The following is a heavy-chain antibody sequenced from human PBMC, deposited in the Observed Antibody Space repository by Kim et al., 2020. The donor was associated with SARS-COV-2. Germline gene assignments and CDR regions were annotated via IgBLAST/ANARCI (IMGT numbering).Heavy chain of an antibody. Sequence: GGSLRLSCAASGFTFDDYAMHWVRQAPGKGLEWVSGISWNSGSIGYADSVKGRFTISRDNAKNSLYLQMNSLRAEDTALYYCAKDTQYWPAPNFDYWGQGTLVTVSS. D-gene: IGHD2-15*01. J-gene: IGHJ4*02. CDR3: AKDTQYWPAPNFDY. CDR1: GFTFDDYA. V-gene: IGHV3-9*01. CDR2: ISWNSGSI.